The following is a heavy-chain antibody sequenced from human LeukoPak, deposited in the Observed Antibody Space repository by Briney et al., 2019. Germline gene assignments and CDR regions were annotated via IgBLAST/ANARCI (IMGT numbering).Heavy chain of an antibody. D-gene: IGHD2-2*02. CDR1: GFTFSSYA. J-gene: IGHJ4*02. CDR2: ISGSGGST. V-gene: IGHV3-23*01. CDR3: ASDIVVVPAAITTGFY. Sequence: GGSLRLSCAASGFTFSSYAMSWVRQAPGKGLEWVSAISGSGGSTYYADSVKGRFTISRDNSKNTLYLQMNSLRAEDTAVYYCASDIVVVPAAITTGFYWGQGTLVTVSS.